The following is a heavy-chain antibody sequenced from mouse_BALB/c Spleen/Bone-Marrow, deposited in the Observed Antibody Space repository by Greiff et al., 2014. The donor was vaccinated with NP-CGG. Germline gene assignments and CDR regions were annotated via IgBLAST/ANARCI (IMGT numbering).Heavy chain of an antibody. CDR2: INPYNDGT. CDR3: GRRESGTWFAY. J-gene: IGHJ3*01. Sequence: VQLQQPGPDLVKPGASVKMSCKASGYTFTSFVMHWVKQKPGQGLEWIGYINPYNDGTKYSEKFKDKATLSSDKSSSTAYMELSSLTSEDSAVYYCGRRESGTWFAYWGQGTLVTVSA. CDR1: GYTFTSFV. D-gene: IGHD4-1*01. V-gene: IGHV1-14*01.